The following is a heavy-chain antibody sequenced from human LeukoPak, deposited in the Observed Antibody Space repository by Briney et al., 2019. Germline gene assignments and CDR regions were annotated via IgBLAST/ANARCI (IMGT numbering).Heavy chain of an antibody. CDR3: AREGPMIVETD. Sequence: PGGSLRLSCAASGFTFDDYDMSWVRHVPGKGLEWVPAINWNGASTGYADSVKGRFTISRDNAKNSLYLQMNSLRGEDMAVYYCAREGPMIVETDWGQGPLVTVSS. V-gene: IGHV3-20*04. CDR1: GFTFDDYD. CDR2: INWNGAST. J-gene: IGHJ4*02. D-gene: IGHD3-22*01.